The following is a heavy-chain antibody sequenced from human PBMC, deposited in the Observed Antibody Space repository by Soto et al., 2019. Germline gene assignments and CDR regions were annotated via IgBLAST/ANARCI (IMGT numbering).Heavy chain of an antibody. CDR2: INPHGGST. Sequence: ASVNVSCKSPGDTFTSYYLNWVRQAPGQGLEWMGVINPHGGSTKYAQKFQGRITMTRDTSRSTVYMELSSLRSDDTAIYYCARSSGGNFGIIIEGSNWFDPWGQGTLVTVSS. CDR1: GDTFTSYY. V-gene: IGHV1-46*01. J-gene: IGHJ5*02. D-gene: IGHD3-3*01. CDR3: ARSSGGNFGIIIEGSNWFDP.